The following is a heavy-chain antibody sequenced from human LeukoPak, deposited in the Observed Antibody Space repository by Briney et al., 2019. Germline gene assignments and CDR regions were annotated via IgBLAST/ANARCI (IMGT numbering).Heavy chain of an antibody. J-gene: IGHJ3*02. CDR1: GLTFSSYW. V-gene: IGHV3-7*01. CDR3: AREYDAFDI. Sequence: PGGSLRLSCAASGLTFSSYWMSWVRQAPGKGLEWVANIKQDGSEKYYVDSVKGRFTISRDNAKNSLYLQMNSLRAEDTAVYYCAREYDAFDIWGQGTMVTVSS. CDR2: IKQDGSEK.